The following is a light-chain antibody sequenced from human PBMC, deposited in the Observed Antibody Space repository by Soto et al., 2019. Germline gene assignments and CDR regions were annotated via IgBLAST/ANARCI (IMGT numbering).Light chain of an antibody. Sequence: EIVLTQFPATLSLSPGERTTLSCRASQSINNNLAWYQRTPGQAPRLLIYGASTRATGIPDRFSGSGSGTEFTLTISSLQSEDFAAYFCQQYDNWPLTFGGGTKVDIK. CDR1: QSINNN. J-gene: IGKJ4*01. CDR2: GAS. V-gene: IGKV3-15*01. CDR3: QQYDNWPLT.